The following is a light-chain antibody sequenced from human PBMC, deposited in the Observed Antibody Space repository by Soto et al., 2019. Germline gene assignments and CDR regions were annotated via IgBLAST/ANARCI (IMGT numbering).Light chain of an antibody. CDR1: KLGNKY. Sequence: SSELTQPPSVSVSPGQTASITCSGDKLGNKYACWYQQQPGQSPVLVIYQDSSRPSGIPERFSGSNSGNTATLTISGTQAMDEADYYCQAWDSSTVVFGGGTKLTVL. CDR3: QAWDSSTVV. CDR2: QDS. J-gene: IGLJ2*01. V-gene: IGLV3-1*01.